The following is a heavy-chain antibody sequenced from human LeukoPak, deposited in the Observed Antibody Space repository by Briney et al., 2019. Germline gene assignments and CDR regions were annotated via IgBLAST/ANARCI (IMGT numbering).Heavy chain of an antibody. CDR1: GGSMRNYY. D-gene: IGHD2-2*01. Sequence: SETLSLTSAVYGGSMRNYYWSWIRQPPGKGLEWIGYTYDSGSSSYNPSLRSRVSISIDTSKTQFSLNLSSVTAADTAVYYCARGWASSWYYFDFWGQGTLVTVSS. J-gene: IGHJ4*02. CDR2: TYDSGSS. CDR3: ARGWASSWYYFDF. V-gene: IGHV4-59*01.